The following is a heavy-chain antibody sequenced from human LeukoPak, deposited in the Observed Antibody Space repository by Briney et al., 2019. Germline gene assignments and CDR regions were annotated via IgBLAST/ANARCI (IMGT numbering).Heavy chain of an antibody. CDR3: AKDIFTGIAAAGIFDY. Sequence: GRSLRLSCAASGFTFDDYAMHWVRHAPGKGLEWVSGISWNSGSIGYADSVKGRFTISRDNAKNSLYLQMNSLRAEDTALYYCAKDIFTGIAAAGIFDYWGQGTLVTVSS. V-gene: IGHV3-9*01. J-gene: IGHJ4*02. CDR1: GFTFDDYA. CDR2: ISWNSGSI. D-gene: IGHD6-13*01.